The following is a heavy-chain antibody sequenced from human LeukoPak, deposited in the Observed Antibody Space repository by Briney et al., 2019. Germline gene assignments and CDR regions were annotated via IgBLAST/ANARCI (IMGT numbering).Heavy chain of an antibody. Sequence: PGGSLRLSCAASGFTFDDYAMHWVRQAPGKGLEWVSLISGDGDSTYYADSVKGRFTISRDNSKNSLYLQMNSLRTEDPAFYYCAKGDGYCSTTSCLAGDYGGKGPLVTVSS. CDR1: GFTFDDYA. D-gene: IGHD2-2*01. CDR3: AKGDGYCSTTSCLAGDY. CDR2: ISGDGDST. J-gene: IGHJ4*02. V-gene: IGHV3-43*02.